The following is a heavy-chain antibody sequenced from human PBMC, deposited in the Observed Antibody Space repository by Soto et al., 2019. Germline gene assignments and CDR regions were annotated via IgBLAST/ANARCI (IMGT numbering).Heavy chain of an antibody. CDR1: GGTFSSYA. V-gene: IGHV1-69*13. J-gene: IGHJ5*02. CDR3: ARDAYTGGYSSSWHWFDP. Sequence: SVKVSCKASGGTFSSYAISWVRQAPGQGLEWMGGIIPIFGTANYAQKFQGRVTITADESTSTAYMELSSLRSEDTAVYYCARDAYTGGYSSSWHWFDPWGQGTLVTV. D-gene: IGHD6-13*01. CDR2: IIPIFGTA.